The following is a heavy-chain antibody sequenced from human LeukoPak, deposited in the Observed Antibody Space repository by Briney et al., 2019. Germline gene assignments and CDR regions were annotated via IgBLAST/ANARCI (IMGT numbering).Heavy chain of an antibody. V-gene: IGHV4-59*08. CDR3: ARLYCYAGSCYAGLDH. J-gene: IGHJ4*02. Sequence: TSETLSLTCTVSGGPISTPYWGWIRQPPGGGLEWIGYLDHSGTTNCNPSLKSRVTISVDTSKNQFSLKLTSVTAADTAVYYCARLYCYAGSCYAGLDHWGQGTLVTVSS. CDR1: GGPISTPY. D-gene: IGHD3-22*01. CDR2: LDHSGTT.